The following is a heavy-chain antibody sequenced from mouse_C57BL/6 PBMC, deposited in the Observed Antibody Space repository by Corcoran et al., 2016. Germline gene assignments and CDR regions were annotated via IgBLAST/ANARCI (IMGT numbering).Heavy chain of an antibody. V-gene: IGHV9-3*01. D-gene: IGHD2-4*01. Sequence: QIQLVQSGPELKKPGETVKISCKASGYTFTTYGMSWVKQAPGKGLKWMGWINTYSGVPTYADDFKGRFVFSLETSASTAYLQINNLKNEDTATYFCAREGRAYDYDEDFDYWGQGTTLTVSS. CDR2: INTYSGVP. CDR3: AREGRAYDYDEDFDY. CDR1: GYTFTTYG. J-gene: IGHJ2*01.